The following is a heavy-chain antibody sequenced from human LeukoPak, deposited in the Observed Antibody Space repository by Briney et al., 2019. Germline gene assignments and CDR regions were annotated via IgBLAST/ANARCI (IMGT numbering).Heavy chain of an antibody. V-gene: IGHV1-46*01. Sequence: GASVKVSCKASGYXFTSYYMHWVRQAPGQGLQWMGIINPSGGSTGYAQKFQGRVTMTRDTSRSTVYMELSSLRSEDTAVYYCARDSEKLNYYDSSGYFDYWGQGTLVTVSS. CDR1: GYXFTSYY. J-gene: IGHJ4*02. D-gene: IGHD3-22*01. CDR3: ARDSEKLNYYDSSGYFDY. CDR2: INPSGGST.